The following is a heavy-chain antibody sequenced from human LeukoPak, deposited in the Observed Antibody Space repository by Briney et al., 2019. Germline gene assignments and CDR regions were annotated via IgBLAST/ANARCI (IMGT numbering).Heavy chain of an antibody. V-gene: IGHV3-23*01. CDR1: GFAFSSYA. CDR3: AKDHMIVVVLGASDI. D-gene: IGHD3-22*01. J-gene: IGHJ3*02. CDR2: ISGSGGST. Sequence: GGSLRLSCAASGFAFSSYAMSWVRRAPGKGLEWVSAISGSGGSTYYADSVKGRFTISRDNSKNTLYLQMNSLRAEDTAVYYCAKDHMIVVVLGASDIWGQGTMVTVSS.